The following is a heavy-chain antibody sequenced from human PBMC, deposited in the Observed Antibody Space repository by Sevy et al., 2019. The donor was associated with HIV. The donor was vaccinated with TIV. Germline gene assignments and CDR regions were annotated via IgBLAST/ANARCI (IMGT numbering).Heavy chain of an antibody. CDR1: GFTFSSYA. CDR2: ISGSGGST. V-gene: IGHV3-23*01. CDR3: AKEYYYDSSGSVGAFDI. J-gene: IGHJ3*02. Sequence: GGSLRLSCAASGFTFSSYAMSWVRLAPGKGLEWVSGISGSGGSTDYADSVKGRFTISRDNSKNTLYLQMNSLRAEDTAVYYCAKEYYYDSSGSVGAFDIWGQGTMVTVSS. D-gene: IGHD3-22*01.